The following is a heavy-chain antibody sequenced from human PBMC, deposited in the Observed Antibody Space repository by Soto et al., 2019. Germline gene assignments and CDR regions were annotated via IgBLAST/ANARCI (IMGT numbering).Heavy chain of an antibody. J-gene: IGHJ4*02. CDR1: GGSISSGGYY. V-gene: IGHV4-31*03. CDR3: ARELASAVAGTSFDY. Sequence: QVQLQESGPGLVKPSQTLSLTCTVSGGSISSGGYYWSWIRQHPGKGLEWIGYIYYSGSTYYNPSLKSRVTIAVDTSKNQFARKLSSVTAADTAVYYCARELASAVAGTSFDYWGQGTLVTVSS. D-gene: IGHD6-19*01. CDR2: IYYSGST.